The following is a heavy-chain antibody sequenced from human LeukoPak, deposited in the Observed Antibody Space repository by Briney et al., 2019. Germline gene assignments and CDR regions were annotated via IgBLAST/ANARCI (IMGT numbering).Heavy chain of an antibody. J-gene: IGHJ3*02. V-gene: IGHV3-15*01. Sequence: GGSLRLSCAASGFTVSSNYMSWVRQAPGKGLEWVGHIKRKSDGGTTDYAAPVKGRFTISRDDSKNMFYLQMNSLKTEDTAIYYCTTNPYDKSGYHIWGQGTMVTVSS. CDR2: IKRKSDGGTT. D-gene: IGHD3-22*01. CDR3: TTNPYDKSGYHI. CDR1: GFTVSSNY.